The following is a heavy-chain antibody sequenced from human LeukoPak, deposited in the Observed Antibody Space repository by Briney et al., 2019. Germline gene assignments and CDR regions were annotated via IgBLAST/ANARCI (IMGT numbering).Heavy chain of an antibody. V-gene: IGHV4-4*02. J-gene: IGHJ1*01. D-gene: IGHD6-13*01. Sequence: GSLRLSCAASGFAFSSYGMSWVRQPPGKGLEWIGEIYHSGSTNYNPSLKSRVTISVDKSKNQFSLKLSSVTAADTAVYYCARLIAAAGTGYFQHWGQGTLVTVSS. CDR1: GFAFSSYG. CDR2: IYHSGST. CDR3: ARLIAAAGTGYFQH.